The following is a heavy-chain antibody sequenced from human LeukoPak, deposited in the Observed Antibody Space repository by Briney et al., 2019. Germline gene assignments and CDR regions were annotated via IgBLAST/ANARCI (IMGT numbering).Heavy chain of an antibody. Sequence: PSETLSLTSTVSGGSICSGNYYRSCTRQPAGRGRGLNGRIYTSESTNYNPSLKSRVTISVDTSKNQFYLKLSSVTAADTAVYYCAREVWDQLLYLDYYYYYMDVWGKGTTVTVSS. CDR3: AREVWDQLLYLDYYYYYMDV. CDR1: GGSICSGNYY. CDR2: IYTSEST. V-gene: IGHV4-61*02. J-gene: IGHJ6*03. D-gene: IGHD2-2*02.